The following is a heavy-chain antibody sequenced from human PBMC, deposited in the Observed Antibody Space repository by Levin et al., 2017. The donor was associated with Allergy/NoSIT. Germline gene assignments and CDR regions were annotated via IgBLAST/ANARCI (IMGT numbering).Heavy chain of an antibody. V-gene: IGHV3-30*18. CDR2: ISYDGTNI. Sequence: GGSLRLSCAASGFTFSSYAIHWVRQAPGKGLEWVAVISYDGTNIYYADSVEGRFTISRDNSKNTLYLQMNSLRAEDTAVYYCAKDPIPEYSSGLYYYYYGMDVWGQGTTVTVSS. CDR1: GFTFSSYA. CDR3: AKDPIPEYSSGLYYYYYGMDV. D-gene: IGHD6-25*01. J-gene: IGHJ6*02.